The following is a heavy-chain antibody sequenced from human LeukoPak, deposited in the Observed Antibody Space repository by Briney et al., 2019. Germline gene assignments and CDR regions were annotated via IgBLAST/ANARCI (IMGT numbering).Heavy chain of an antibody. Sequence: PGGPLRLSCAASGFTFSRYAMSWVRQAPGKGLEWLSAISDTGGNTYYTDSVKGLFTISRDNSRNTLYLQMNSLRVEDTAFYYCATLVFDSSGYSYFDYWGQGTLVTVSS. V-gene: IGHV3-23*01. CDR3: ATLVFDSSGYSYFDY. J-gene: IGHJ4*02. CDR2: ISDTGGNT. CDR1: GFTFSRYA. D-gene: IGHD3-22*01.